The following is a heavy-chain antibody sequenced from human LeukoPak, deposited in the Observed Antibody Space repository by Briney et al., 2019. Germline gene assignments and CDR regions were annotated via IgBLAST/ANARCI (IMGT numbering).Heavy chain of an antibody. CDR2: ISGSGGST. CDR1: GFTFSSYA. J-gene: IGHJ4*02. V-gene: IGHV3-23*01. D-gene: IGHD3-10*01. CDR3: AKDPMVRVREPLFDY. Sequence: VGSLRLSCAASGFTFSSYAMSWVRQAPGKGLEWVSAISGSGGSTYYADSVKGRFTISRDNSKNTLYQQMNSLRAEDTAVYYCAKDPMVRVREPLFDYWGQGTLVTVSS.